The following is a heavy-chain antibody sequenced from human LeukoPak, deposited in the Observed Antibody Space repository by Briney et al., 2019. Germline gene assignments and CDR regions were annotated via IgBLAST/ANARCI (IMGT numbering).Heavy chain of an antibody. D-gene: IGHD3-10*01. Sequence: PSETLSLTCTVSGGSINSYYWGWIRQPPGKGLEWIGSVYYSGSTYYNPSLKSRVTISVDTSKNQFSLKLSSVTAADTAVYYCARVNTMVRGVITPIYYYYMAVWGKGTTVTVSS. V-gene: IGHV4-39*07. CDR1: GGSINSYY. CDR3: ARVNTMVRGVITPIYYYYMAV. J-gene: IGHJ6*03. CDR2: VYYSGST.